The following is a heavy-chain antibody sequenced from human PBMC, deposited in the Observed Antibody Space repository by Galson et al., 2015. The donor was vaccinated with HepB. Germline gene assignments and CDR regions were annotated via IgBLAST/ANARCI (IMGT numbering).Heavy chain of an antibody. J-gene: IGHJ5*02. D-gene: IGHD2-2*01. Sequence: CAASGFTFSNSWMSWVRQAPGKGLEWVANTKEDGSEKYYVDSVKGRFTISRDNAKKSLWLQMNSLRAEDTAVYYCARDREVPGGGDWFDPWGQGTLVTVSS. CDR2: TKEDGSEK. CDR1: GFTFSNSW. V-gene: IGHV3-7*01. CDR3: ARDREVPGGGDWFDP.